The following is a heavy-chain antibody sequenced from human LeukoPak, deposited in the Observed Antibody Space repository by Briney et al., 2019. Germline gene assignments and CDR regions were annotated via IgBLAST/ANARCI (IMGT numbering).Heavy chain of an antibody. CDR1: GGTINDYA. D-gene: IGHD1-1*01. Sequence: ASVKVSCKPSGGTINDYAVYWVRQAPGQGLEWMARIIPLFGTVNYAQNFQDRLTLSADKSTNTAHMELSSLRFDDTAIYYCATSPPGYSFSNHYYYMDAWGRGTTVTVSS. V-gene: IGHV1-69*06. CDR3: ATSPPGYSFSNHYYYMDA. CDR2: IIPLFGTV. J-gene: IGHJ6*03.